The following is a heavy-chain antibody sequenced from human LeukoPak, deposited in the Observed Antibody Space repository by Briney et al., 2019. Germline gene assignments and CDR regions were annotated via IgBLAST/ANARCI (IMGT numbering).Heavy chain of an antibody. V-gene: IGHV3-21*01. Sequence: GGSLRLSCAASGFTFSSYSMNWVRQAPGKGLEWVSSISSSSSYIYYADSVKGRFTISRDNAKNSLYLQMNSLRAEDTAVYYCAREVTYYYDSSGYYYFDYWGQGTLVTVS. CDR1: GFTFSSYS. D-gene: IGHD3-22*01. CDR3: AREVTYYYDSSGYYYFDY. CDR2: ISSSSSYI. J-gene: IGHJ4*02.